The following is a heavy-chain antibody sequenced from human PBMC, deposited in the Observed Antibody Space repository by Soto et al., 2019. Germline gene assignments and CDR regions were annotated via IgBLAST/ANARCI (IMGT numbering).Heavy chain of an antibody. CDR2: IWYDGINK. J-gene: IGHJ6*02. V-gene: IGHV3-33*01. CDR3: ARGASPNVKTGYYIRYGMDV. CDR1: GFTFSSYG. Sequence: PGGSLRLSCAASGFTFSSYGMHWVRQAPGKGLEWVAVIWYDGINKYYADSVKGRFTISSDNSKNTLYLQMNSLRAEDTAVYYCARGASPNVKTGYYIRYGMDVWGQGTTVTVSS. D-gene: IGHD3-9*01.